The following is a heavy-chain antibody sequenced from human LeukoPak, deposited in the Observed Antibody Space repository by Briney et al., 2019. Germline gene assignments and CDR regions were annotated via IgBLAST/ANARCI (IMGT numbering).Heavy chain of an antibody. V-gene: IGHV3-48*03. D-gene: IGHD1-26*01. CDR1: GFTFSSYE. CDR2: ISSSGSTI. J-gene: IGHJ6*03. Sequence: PGGSLRLSCAASGFTFSSYEMNWVRQAPGKGLEWVSYISSSGSTIYYADSVKGRFTISRDNAKDSLYLQMNSLRAEDTAVYYCASLGSIVGATSGYMDVWGKGTTVTVSS. CDR3: ASLGSIVGATSGYMDV.